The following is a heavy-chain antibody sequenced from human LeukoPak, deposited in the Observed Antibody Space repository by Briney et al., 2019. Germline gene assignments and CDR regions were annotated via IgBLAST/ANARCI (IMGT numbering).Heavy chain of an antibody. CDR3: ARDWFDGDYDRFDY. J-gene: IGHJ4*02. CDR1: GFTFSSYW. D-gene: IGHD4-17*01. CDR2: INQDGSQK. Sequence: GGSLRLSCAVSGFTFSSYWMSWFRQAPGKGLEWVANINQDGSQKFSVDSVKGRFTISRDNAKNSLSLQMNSLRVEGTAVYYCARDWFDGDYDRFDYWGQGTLVTVSS. V-gene: IGHV3-7*03.